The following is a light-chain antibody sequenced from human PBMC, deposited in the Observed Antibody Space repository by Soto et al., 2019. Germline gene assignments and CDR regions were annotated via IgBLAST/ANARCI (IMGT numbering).Light chain of an antibody. J-gene: IGKJ1*01. CDR2: AAS. Sequence: DIQMTQSPSSLSASVGDRVTITCRASQGISNYLAWYQQKPGKVPKLLIYAASTLQSGVPSRLSGSGSGTDCTLTISRLQPEDVATYYCQKYNSAPWTFGQGTKVEIK. V-gene: IGKV1-27*01. CDR3: QKYNSAPWT. CDR1: QGISNY.